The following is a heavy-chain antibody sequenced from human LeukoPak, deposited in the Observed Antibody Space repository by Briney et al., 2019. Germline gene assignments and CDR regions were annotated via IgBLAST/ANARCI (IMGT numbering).Heavy chain of an antibody. Sequence: ASVKVSCKASGYTFSGYYMHWLRQAPGQGLEWMGWINPSNAATNYALQFQGRVTMTRDTSISTAYMELSSLRSDDSAVYYCAMARGGYSSSWYWFDSWGQGTLVTVSS. J-gene: IGHJ5*01. CDR2: INPSNAAT. D-gene: IGHD6-13*01. CDR1: GYTFSGYY. CDR3: AMARGGYSSSWYWFDS. V-gene: IGHV1-2*02.